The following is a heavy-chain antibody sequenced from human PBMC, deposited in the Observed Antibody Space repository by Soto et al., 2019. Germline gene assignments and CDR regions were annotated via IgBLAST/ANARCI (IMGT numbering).Heavy chain of an antibody. J-gene: IGHJ4*02. CDR1: GDSVSSHSAT. CDR3: ARGEWPAVFDY. D-gene: IGHD3-3*01. V-gene: IGHV6-1*01. Sequence: SQTLSLTCAISGDSVSSHSATWNWIRQSPSRGLEWLGRTYYRSKWYSESPPSLRSRITVNPDTSKNEFSLQLNSVSPEDTAVYYCARGEWPAVFDYWGPGALVTVSS. CDR2: TYYRSKWYS.